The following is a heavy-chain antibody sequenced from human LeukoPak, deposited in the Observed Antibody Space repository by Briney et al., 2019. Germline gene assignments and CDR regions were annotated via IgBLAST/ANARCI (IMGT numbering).Heavy chain of an antibody. V-gene: IGHV3-30*18. CDR3: AKDSYYDSSGYWWPDAFDI. CDR1: GFTFSSYG. J-gene: IGHJ3*02. CDR2: ISYDGSNK. Sequence: SLRLSCAASGFTFSSYGMHWVRQAPGKGLEWVAVISYDGSNKYYADSVKGRFTISRDNSKNTLYLQMNSLRAEDTAVYYCAKDSYYDSSGYWWPDAFDIWGQGTMVTVSS. D-gene: IGHD3-22*01.